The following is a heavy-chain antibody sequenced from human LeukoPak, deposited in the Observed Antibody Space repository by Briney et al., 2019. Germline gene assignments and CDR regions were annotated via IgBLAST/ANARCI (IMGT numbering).Heavy chain of an antibody. J-gene: IGHJ4*02. D-gene: IGHD2-15*01. V-gene: IGHV5-51*01. CDR2: IHPGDSNT. CDR3: ATGRYCSGTTCYSSLDF. CDR1: GYSFTNYW. Sequence: HGESLKTSCKGSGYSFTNYWIAWVRQMPGKGLEWMGIIHPGDSNTRYSPSFQGQVTISVDKSITTAYLQWSSLKASDTAVYYCATGRYCSGTTCYSSLDFWGQGTLVTVSS.